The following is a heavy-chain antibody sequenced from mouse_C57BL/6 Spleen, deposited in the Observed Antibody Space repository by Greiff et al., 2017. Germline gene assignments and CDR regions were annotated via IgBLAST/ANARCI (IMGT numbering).Heavy chain of an antibody. CDR2: INPYNGDT. J-gene: IGHJ4*01. CDR1: GYSFTGYF. D-gene: IGHD1-1*01. V-gene: IGHV1-20*01. Sequence: EVQLQQSGPELVKPGDSVKISCKASGYSFTGYFMNWVMQSHGKSLEWIGRINPYNGDTFYNQKFKGKATLTVDKSSSTAHMGLRSLTSEDSAVYYCARRITTVVGAMDYWGQGTSVTVSS. CDR3: ARRITTVVGAMDY.